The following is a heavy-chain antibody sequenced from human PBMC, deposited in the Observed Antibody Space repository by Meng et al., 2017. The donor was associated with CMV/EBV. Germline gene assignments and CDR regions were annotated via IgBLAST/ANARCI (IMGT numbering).Heavy chain of an antibody. D-gene: IGHD3-16*01. V-gene: IGHV3-48*03. J-gene: IGHJ6*02. CDR2: ISSSGSTI. CDR3: ARRGFGYYYYGMDV. Sequence: GGSLRLSCAASGFTFSSYEMNWVRQAPGKGLEWVSYISSSGSTIYYADSVKGRFTISRDNAKNSLYLQMNSLRAEDTAVYYCARRGFGYYYYGMDVWGQGTTVTVSS. CDR1: GFTFSSYE.